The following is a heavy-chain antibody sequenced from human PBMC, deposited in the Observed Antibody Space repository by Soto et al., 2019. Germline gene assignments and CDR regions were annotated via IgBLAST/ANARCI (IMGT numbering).Heavy chain of an antibody. J-gene: IGHJ6*02. CDR1: GYTFTSYY. V-gene: IGHV1-46*01. CDR2: INPSGGST. CDR3: AAGVVVNQHGNCYYYYGMDV. Sequence: ASVKVSCKASGYTFTSYYMHWVRQAPGQGLEWMGIINPSGGSTSYAQKFQGRVTMTRDTSTSTVYMELSSLRSEDTAVYYCAAGVVVNQHGNCYYYYGMDVWGQGTTVTVSS. D-gene: IGHD2-15*01.